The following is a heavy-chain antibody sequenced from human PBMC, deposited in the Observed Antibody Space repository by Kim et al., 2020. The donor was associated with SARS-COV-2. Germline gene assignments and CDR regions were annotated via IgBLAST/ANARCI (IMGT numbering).Heavy chain of an antibody. J-gene: IGHJ4*02. V-gene: IGHV4-39*01. CDR3: ARRNYPYFFDS. D-gene: IGHD1-7*01. CDR2: RVFNGAT. Sequence: SETLSLTCTVSGGSISSNSSYWTWIRHPPGRGLEWVVTRVFNGATYHNPSLTGRVTIAIATSKNQFSLSSNSVTASDTALYYWARRNYPYFFDSWVQGIL. CDR1: GGSISSNSSY.